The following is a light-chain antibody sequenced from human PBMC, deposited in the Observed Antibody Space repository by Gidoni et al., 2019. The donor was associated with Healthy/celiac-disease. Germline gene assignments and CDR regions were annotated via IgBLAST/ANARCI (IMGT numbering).Light chain of an antibody. CDR2: GAS. J-gene: IGKJ1*01. Sequence: EIVMTQSPATLSVSPGERAPLSCRARQSVSSNLAWYQQKPGQAPRLLIYGASTRATGIPARFSGSGSGTEFTLTIRSLQSEDFAVYYCQQYNNWPPSWTFXQXTKVEIK. CDR1: QSVSSN. V-gene: IGKV3-15*01. CDR3: QQYNNWPPSWT.